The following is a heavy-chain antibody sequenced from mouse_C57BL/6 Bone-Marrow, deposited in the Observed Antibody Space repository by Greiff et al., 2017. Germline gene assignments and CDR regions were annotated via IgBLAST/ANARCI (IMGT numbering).Heavy chain of an antibody. V-gene: IGHV1-5*01. CDR3: TRKTTVVAKGFDY. CDR1: GYTFTSYW. Sequence: VQLKQSGTVLARPGASVKMSCKTSGYTFTSYWMHWVKQRPGQGLEWIGAIYPGNSDTSYNQKFKGKAKLTAVTSASTAYMELSSLTNEDSAVYYCTRKTTVVAKGFDYWGQGTTLTVSS. D-gene: IGHD1-1*01. CDR2: IYPGNSDT. J-gene: IGHJ2*01.